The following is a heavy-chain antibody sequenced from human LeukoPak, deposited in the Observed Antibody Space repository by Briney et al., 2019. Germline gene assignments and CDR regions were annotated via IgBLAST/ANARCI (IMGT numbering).Heavy chain of an antibody. Sequence: ASVTVSCTASGYTFTSYDINWVRQATGQGLEWMGWMNPNSGNTGYAQKFHGRVTMTRNTSISTAYMELSSLRSEDTAVYYCARGKSGSSTPLDYWGQGTLVTVSS. CDR1: GYTFTSYD. D-gene: IGHD1-26*01. J-gene: IGHJ4*02. CDR2: MNPNSGNT. CDR3: ARGKSGSSTPLDY. V-gene: IGHV1-8*01.